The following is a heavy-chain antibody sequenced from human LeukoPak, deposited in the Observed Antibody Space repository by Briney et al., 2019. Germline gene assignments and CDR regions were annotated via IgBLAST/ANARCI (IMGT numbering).Heavy chain of an antibody. CDR2: VYDNEKT. CDR1: GFTFSSYA. D-gene: IGHD3-10*01. J-gene: IGHJ4*02. Sequence: LRLSCAASGFTFSSYAMSWIRQPPGKGLEWIGYVYDNEKTHCNSSFESRVTISGDTSNNQVSLRFNSVTAADTAIYYCAGSKSDYYNSGTYYKLHFWGQGALVTVSS. CDR3: AGSKSDYYNSGTYYKLHF. V-gene: IGHV4-30-4*08.